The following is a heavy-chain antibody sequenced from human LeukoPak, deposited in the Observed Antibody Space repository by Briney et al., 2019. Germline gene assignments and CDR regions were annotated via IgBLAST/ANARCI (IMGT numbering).Heavy chain of an antibody. CDR3: ARESYDSTDPIDY. Sequence: PGGSLRLSCAASGFTFSSYGMHWVRQAPGKGLEWVAFIRYDGSDTYYGDLVKGRFTISRDNAKNSLYLQMNSLRAEDTAVYYCARESYDSTDPIDYWGQGTLVTVSS. CDR1: GFTFSSYG. J-gene: IGHJ4*02. D-gene: IGHD3-22*01. V-gene: IGHV3-30*02. CDR2: IRYDGSDT.